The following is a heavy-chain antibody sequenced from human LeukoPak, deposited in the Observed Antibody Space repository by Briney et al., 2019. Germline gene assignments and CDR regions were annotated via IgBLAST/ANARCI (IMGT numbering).Heavy chain of an antibody. CDR2: INPNSGGT. Sequence: ASVKVSCKASGYTFTGYYMHWVRQAPGQGLEWMGWINPNSGGTNYAQKFQGWVTMTRDTSISTAYMELSRLRSDDTAVYYCARTGLSSWYNPYYYGMDAWGQGTTVTVSS. J-gene: IGHJ6*02. CDR1: GYTFTGYY. V-gene: IGHV1-2*04. D-gene: IGHD6-13*01. CDR3: ARTGLSSWYNPYYYGMDA.